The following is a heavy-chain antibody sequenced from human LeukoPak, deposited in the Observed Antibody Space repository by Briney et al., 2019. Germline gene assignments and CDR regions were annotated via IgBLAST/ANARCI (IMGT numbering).Heavy chain of an antibody. Sequence: ASVKVSCKASGGTFSSYANSWVRQAPGQGPEWMGGIVPLFRTANYAQKFQDRVTITADKSTNTAFMELSSLRSEDTAMYYCATNYEILSGYPKNYYFHIWGQGTMVTVSS. J-gene: IGHJ3*02. D-gene: IGHD3-9*01. CDR1: GGTFSSYA. CDR3: ATNYEILSGYPKNYYFHI. V-gene: IGHV1-69*06. CDR2: IVPLFRTA.